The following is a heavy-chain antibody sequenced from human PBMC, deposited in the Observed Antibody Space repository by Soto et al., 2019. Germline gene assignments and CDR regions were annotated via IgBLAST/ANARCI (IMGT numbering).Heavy chain of an antibody. CDR3: AKASRLGVVTAPYDY. J-gene: IGHJ4*02. CDR2: ISYDGSNK. CDR1: GFTFSSYG. V-gene: IGHV3-30*18. Sequence: QVQLVESGGGVVQPGRSLRLSCAASGFTFSSYGMHWVRQAPGKGLEWVAVISYDGSNKYYADSVKGRFTISRDTSKNTMYLQMNILSAEDKDVYYCAKASRLGVVTAPYDYWGQGTLVTVSS. D-gene: IGHD2-21*02.